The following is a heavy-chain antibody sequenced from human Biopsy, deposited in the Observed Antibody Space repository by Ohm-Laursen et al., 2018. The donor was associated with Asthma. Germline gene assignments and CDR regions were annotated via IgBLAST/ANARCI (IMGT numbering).Heavy chain of an antibody. J-gene: IGHJ6*02. CDR2: INWNGNVI. CDR3: AKEVVPAAYFFYGMDV. CDR1: GFAFDDYA. V-gene: IGHV3-9*01. Sequence: SLRLSCAASGFAFDDYAMHWVRQVPGKGLEWVSGINWNGNVIGYADSVKGRFTTSRDNANNSLFLDMNRLRVEDTALYYCAKEVVPAAYFFYGMDVWGQGTTVTVSS. D-gene: IGHD2-2*01.